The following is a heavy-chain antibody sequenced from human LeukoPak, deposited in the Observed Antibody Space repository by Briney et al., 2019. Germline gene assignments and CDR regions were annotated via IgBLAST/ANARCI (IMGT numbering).Heavy chain of an antibody. Sequence: GASVKVSCKASGYTFTGYYMHWVRQAPGQGLEWMGWINPNSGGTNYAQKFQGWVTMTRDTSISTAYMELSRLRSDDTAVYYCARGLPVEAATLYAFDIWGQGTMVTVSS. CDR1: GYTFTGYY. V-gene: IGHV1-2*04. D-gene: IGHD2-15*01. J-gene: IGHJ3*02. CDR3: ARGLPVEAATLYAFDI. CDR2: INPNSGGT.